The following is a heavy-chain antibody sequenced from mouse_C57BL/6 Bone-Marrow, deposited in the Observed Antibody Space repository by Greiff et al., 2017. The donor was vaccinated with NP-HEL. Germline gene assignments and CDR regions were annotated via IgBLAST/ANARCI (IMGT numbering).Heavy chain of an antibody. D-gene: IGHD1-1*01. CDR1: GYAFSSSW. J-gene: IGHJ1*03. CDR2: IYPGDGDT. Sequence: QVHVKQSGPELVKPGASVKISCKASGYAFSSSWMNWVKQRPGKGLEWIGRIYPGDGDTNYNGKFKGKATLTADKSSSPAYMQLSSLTSEDSAVYFCARGDYDGSSYGYFDVWGTGTTVTVSS. CDR3: ARGDYDGSSYGYFDV. V-gene: IGHV1-82*01.